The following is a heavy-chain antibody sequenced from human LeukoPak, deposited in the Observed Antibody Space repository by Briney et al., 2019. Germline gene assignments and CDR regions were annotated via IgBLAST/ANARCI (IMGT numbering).Heavy chain of an antibody. V-gene: IGHV3-66*01. J-gene: IGHJ4*02. CDR1: GFTVSSNY. Sequence: PGGSLRLSCAASGFTVSSNYMSWVRQAPGKGLKWVSVMYSGGSTYYADPVKGRFTISRDNSKSTLYLQMNSLRVEDTAVYYCARSSVAGIKLDYWGQGTLVTVSS. CDR3: ARSSVAGIKLDY. D-gene: IGHD6-19*01. CDR2: MYSGGST.